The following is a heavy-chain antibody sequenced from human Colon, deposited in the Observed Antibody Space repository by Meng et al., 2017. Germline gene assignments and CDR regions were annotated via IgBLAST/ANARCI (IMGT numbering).Heavy chain of an antibody. CDR1: GFTVGRNH. D-gene: IGHD2-8*01. Sequence: GGSLRLSCAASGFTVGRNHMSWVRQAPGKGLEWASVIYSGGSTAYPESVKGRFTISRDNSKNTLYLQMNSLRTEDTAVYYCARSPRGMDWGQGTLVTVSS. CDR3: ARSPRGMD. V-gene: IGHV3-66*02. J-gene: IGHJ4*02. CDR2: IYSGGST.